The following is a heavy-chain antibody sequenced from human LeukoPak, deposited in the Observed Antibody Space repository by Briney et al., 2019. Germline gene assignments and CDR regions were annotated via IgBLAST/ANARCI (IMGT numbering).Heavy chain of an antibody. D-gene: IGHD6-6*01. CDR3: ATTSRSPEYFQH. J-gene: IGHJ1*01. V-gene: IGHV3-74*01. Sequence: TGGSLRLSCAGTGFTFSTYWMNWVRQAPGKGLVWVSRINSDGSSTSYADSVKGRFTISRDSAKNTLYLQMDSLRAEDTAVYYCATTSRSPEYFQHWGQGTLVTVSS. CDR1: GFTFSTYW. CDR2: INSDGSST.